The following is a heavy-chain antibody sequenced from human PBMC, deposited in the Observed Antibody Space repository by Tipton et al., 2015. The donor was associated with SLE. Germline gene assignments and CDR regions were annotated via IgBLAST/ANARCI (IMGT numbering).Heavy chain of an antibody. CDR3: ASRYCSGGSCSDY. J-gene: IGHJ4*02. CDR1: GGSISSYY. D-gene: IGHD2-15*01. V-gene: IGHV4-34*01. CDR2: INHSGST. Sequence: TLSLTCTVSGGSISSYYWSWIRQPPGKGLEWIGEINHSGSTNYNPSLKSRVTISVDTSKNQFSLKLSSVTAADTAVYYCASRYCSGGSCSDYWGQGTLVTVSS.